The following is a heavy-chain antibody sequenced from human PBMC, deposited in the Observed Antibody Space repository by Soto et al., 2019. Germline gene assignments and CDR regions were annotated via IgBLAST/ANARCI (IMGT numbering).Heavy chain of an antibody. CDR2: IYYSGST. D-gene: IGHD5-18*01. J-gene: IGHJ4*02. Sequence: QVQLQESGPGLVKPSQTLSLTCTVSGGSISSGGYYWSWTRKHPGKGLEWIGYIYYSGSTYYNPPLMSRVTISVETSKNQLSLKLSSVTAADTAVYCCARDQVDPGYFCYWGEGTLVTVSS. V-gene: IGHV4-31*03. CDR3: ARDQVDPGYFCY. CDR1: GGSISSGGYY.